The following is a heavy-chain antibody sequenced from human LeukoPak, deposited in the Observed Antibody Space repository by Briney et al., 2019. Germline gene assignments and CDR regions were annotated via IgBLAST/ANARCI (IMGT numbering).Heavy chain of an antibody. V-gene: IGHV4-4*07. CDR2: IHTSGST. J-gene: IGHJ4*02. CDR1: GDSITTYY. D-gene: IGHD5-24*01. Sequence: SETLSLTCTVPGDSITTYYWSWIRQPAGKGLDWIVRIHTSGSTNYNPSLKSRVTMSLDTSKNQLSLKVNSVTATDTAVYYCGASRDGYIDYWGQGILVTVSS. CDR3: GASRDGYIDY.